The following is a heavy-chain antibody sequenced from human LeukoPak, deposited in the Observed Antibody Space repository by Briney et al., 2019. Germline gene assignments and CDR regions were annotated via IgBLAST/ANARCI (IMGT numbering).Heavy chain of an antibody. CDR2: IKQDGSEK. CDR1: GFTFSSYW. CDR3: ARDSSPQQQLVTASSLDY. J-gene: IGHJ4*02. D-gene: IGHD6-13*01. V-gene: IGHV3-7*01. Sequence: GGSLRLSCAASGFTFSSYWMSWVRQAPGKGLEWVANIKQDGSEKYYVDSVKGRFTISRDNAKNSLYLQMNSLRDEDTAVYYCARDSSPQQQLVTASSLDYWGQGTLVTVSS.